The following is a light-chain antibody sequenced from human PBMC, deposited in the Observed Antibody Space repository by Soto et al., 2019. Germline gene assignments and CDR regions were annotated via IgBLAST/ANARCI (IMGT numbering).Light chain of an antibody. CDR2: GVS. J-gene: IGKJ1*01. Sequence: DIVLTQSPGTLSLSPRERATLSCRASQSVTSNSLAWYQHRPGRAPRLLIYGVSNRAPAIPDRFSGSGSGTHFTLTISRLQPEDFAVYYCQQYAASPRTFGQGTQVEVK. V-gene: IGKV3-20*01. CDR3: QQYAASPRT. CDR1: QSVTSNS.